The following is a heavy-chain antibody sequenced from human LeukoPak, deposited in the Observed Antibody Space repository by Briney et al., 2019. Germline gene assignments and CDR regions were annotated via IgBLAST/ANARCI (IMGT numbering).Heavy chain of an antibody. J-gene: IGHJ1*01. CDR3: ARRIAVAAQGSYFQH. Sequence: SETLSLTCAVYGGSFSGYYWIWIRQPPGKGMEWIGEINHSGSTNYNPSLKSRVTISVDTSKNQFSLKLSSVTAADTAVYYCARRIAVAAQGSYFQHWGQGTLVTVSS. CDR2: INHSGST. V-gene: IGHV4-34*01. CDR1: GGSFSGYY. D-gene: IGHD6-19*01.